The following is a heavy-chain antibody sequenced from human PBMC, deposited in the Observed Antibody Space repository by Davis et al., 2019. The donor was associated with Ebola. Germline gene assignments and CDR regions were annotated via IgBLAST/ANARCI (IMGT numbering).Heavy chain of an antibody. V-gene: IGHV3-7*01. CDR1: GFTFSSYW. Sequence: PGGSLRLSCAASGFTFSSYWMSWVRQAPGKGLEWVANIKQDVSEKYYVDSVKGRFTISRDNAKNSLYLQMNSLRAEDTAVYYCARDPLGIPRGWHPKTWGQGTLVTVSS. J-gene: IGHJ4*02. CDR2: IKQDVSEK. D-gene: IGHD3-10*01. CDR3: ARDPLGIPRGWHPKT.